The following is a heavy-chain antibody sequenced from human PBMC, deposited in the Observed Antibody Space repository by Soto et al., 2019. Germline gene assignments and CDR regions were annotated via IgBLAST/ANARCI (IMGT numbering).Heavy chain of an antibody. CDR1: GGSISSGGYY. CDR3: ARARYDSSGYSYYFDY. J-gene: IGHJ4*02. V-gene: IGHV4-31*03. Sequence: QVQLQESGPGLVKPSQTLSLTCTVSGGSISSGGYYWSWIRQHPGKGLEWIGYIYYSGSTYYNPSLKSRVTISVDTSKNQFPLTLSSVTAADTAVYYCARARYDSSGYSYYFDYWGQGTLVTVSS. CDR2: IYYSGST. D-gene: IGHD3-22*01.